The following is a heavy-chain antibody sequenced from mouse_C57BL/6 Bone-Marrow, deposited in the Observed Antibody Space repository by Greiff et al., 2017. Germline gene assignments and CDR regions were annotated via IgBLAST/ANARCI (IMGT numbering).Heavy chain of an antibody. CDR1: GYTFTSYG. CDR2: IYPRSGNT. J-gene: IGHJ3*01. CDR3: AREGDGDGCAY. Sequence: VQLQESGAELARPGASVKLSCKASGYTFTSYGISWVKQRTGQGLEWIGEIYPRSGNTYYNEKFKGKATLTADKSSSTAYMKLRSLTSEDSAVYVCAREGDGDGCAYWGRGTLVTVSA. V-gene: IGHV1-81*01. D-gene: IGHD2-13*01.